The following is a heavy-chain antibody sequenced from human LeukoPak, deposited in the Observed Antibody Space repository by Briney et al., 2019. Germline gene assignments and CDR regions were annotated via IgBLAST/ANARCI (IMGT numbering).Heavy chain of an antibody. CDR3: ASWGGNYGNWFDP. CDR2: ISAYNGKQ. Sequence: GASVKVSCKASGYTFTSYGISWVRQAPGQGLXXXXWISAYNGKQXXXXXXXXXXTMTTDXPTSKAXMELRSRRSDEPTVYYCASWGGNYGNWFDPWGQGTLVTVSS. J-gene: IGHJ5*02. CDR1: GYTFTSYG. D-gene: IGHD3-16*01. V-gene: IGHV1-18*01.